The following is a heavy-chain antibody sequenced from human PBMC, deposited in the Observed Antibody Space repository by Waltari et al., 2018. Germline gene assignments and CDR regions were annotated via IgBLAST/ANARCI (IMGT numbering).Heavy chain of an antibody. CDR3: ASGTYYYDSSGYLGGSY. D-gene: IGHD3-22*01. J-gene: IGHJ4*02. CDR2: ISSSGSTI. Sequence: EVQLVESGGGLVQPGGSLRLSCAASGFTFSSYELNWVRQAPGKGLEWVSYISSSGSTIYYPDSVKGRFTISRDNAKNSLYLQMNSLRAEDTAVYYCASGTYYYDSSGYLGGSYWGQGTLVTVSS. CDR1: GFTFSSYE. V-gene: IGHV3-48*03.